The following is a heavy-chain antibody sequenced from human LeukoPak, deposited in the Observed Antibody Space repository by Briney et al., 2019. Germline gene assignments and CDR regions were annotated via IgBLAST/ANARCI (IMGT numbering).Heavy chain of an antibody. J-gene: IGHJ6*04. Sequence: GGSLRLSCAASGFIFSSYSLNWVRQAPGKGLEWVSYISSSGSTIYYADSVKGRFTISRDNAKNSLYLQMNSLRAEDTAVYYCAELGITMIGGVWGKGTTVTISS. D-gene: IGHD3-10*02. CDR1: GFIFSSYS. V-gene: IGHV3-48*03. CDR3: AELGITMIGGV. CDR2: ISSSGSTI.